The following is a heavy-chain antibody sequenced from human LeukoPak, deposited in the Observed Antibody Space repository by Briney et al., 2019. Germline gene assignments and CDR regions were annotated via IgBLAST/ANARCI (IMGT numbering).Heavy chain of an antibody. CDR1: GGSISSSSYY. V-gene: IGHV4-39*01. Sequence: SETLSLTCTVSGGSISSSSYYWGWIRQPPGKGLEWIGSIYYSGSTYYNPSLKSRVTISVDTSKNQFSLKLSSVTAADTAVYYCARGEYSGYDYDFDYWGQGTLVTASS. CDR3: ARGEYSGYDYDFDY. J-gene: IGHJ4*02. CDR2: IYYSGST. D-gene: IGHD5-12*01.